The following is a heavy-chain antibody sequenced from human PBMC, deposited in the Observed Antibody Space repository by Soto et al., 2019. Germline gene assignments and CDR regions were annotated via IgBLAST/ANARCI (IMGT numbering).Heavy chain of an antibody. D-gene: IGHD6-13*01. V-gene: IGHV4-4*02. CDR1: GGSISSSNW. CDR3: ARSNSSSWYWSWFDP. CDR2: IYHSGST. Sequence: SETLSLTCAVSGGSISSSNWWSWVRQPPGKGLEWIGEIYHSGSTNYNPSLKSRVTISVDKSKNQFSLKLSSVTAADTAVYYCARSNSSSWYWSWFDPWGQGTLVTVSS. J-gene: IGHJ5*02.